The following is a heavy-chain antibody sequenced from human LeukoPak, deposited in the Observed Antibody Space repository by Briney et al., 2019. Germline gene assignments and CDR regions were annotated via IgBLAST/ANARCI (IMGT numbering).Heavy chain of an antibody. CDR2: ISAYNGNT. Sequence: ASVKVSCKASGYTFTSYGISWVRQAPGQGLEWMGWISAYNGNTNYAQKLQGRVTVTTDTSTSTAYMELRSLISDDTAVYYCARDARDSSAYRRYWGQGTLVTVSS. V-gene: IGHV1-18*01. CDR3: ARDARDSSAYRRY. CDR1: GYTFTSYG. J-gene: IGHJ4*02. D-gene: IGHD3-22*01.